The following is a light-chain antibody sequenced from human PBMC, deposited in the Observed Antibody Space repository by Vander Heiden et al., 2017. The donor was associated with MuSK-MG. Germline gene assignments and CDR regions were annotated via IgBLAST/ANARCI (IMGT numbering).Light chain of an antibody. CDR1: QNIRRNF. J-gene: IGKJ2*01. CDR2: GAS. Sequence: EIVLTQSPGTLSLSPGERGTLSCRASQNIRRNFLAWYQQKSGQAPRLLIYGASSRATGIPDRFSASGSGTDFTLSVSGLEPEDFAVYYCHQYGSAPYTFGQGTKVEI. V-gene: IGKV3-20*01. CDR3: HQYGSAPYT.